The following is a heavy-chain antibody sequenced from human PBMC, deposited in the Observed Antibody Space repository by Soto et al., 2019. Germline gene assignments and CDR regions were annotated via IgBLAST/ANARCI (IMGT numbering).Heavy chain of an antibody. CDR1: GGSISSGGYY. D-gene: IGHD3-3*01. Sequence: SENLSLTCTVSGGSISSGGYYWSWIRQHPGKGLEWIGYIYYSARTYYNPSIKSRVTISVDTSKNQFSLKLSSVPAADTAVYYCARDLNYDFWSGSDASDLWGQGTMVTVSS. V-gene: IGHV4-31*03. CDR3: ARDLNYDFWSGSDASDL. CDR2: IYYSART. J-gene: IGHJ3*01.